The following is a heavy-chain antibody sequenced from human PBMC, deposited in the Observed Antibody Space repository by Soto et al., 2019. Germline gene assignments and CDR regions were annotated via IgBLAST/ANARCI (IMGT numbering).Heavy chain of an antibody. J-gene: IGHJ4*02. CDR2: ISAYNGNT. CDR1: GYTFTNYG. V-gene: IGHV1-18*01. CDR3: ARDSPPVDY. Sequence: QVQLVQSGAEVKKPGTSVKVSCKASGYTFTNYGISWVRQAAGQGVEWVGWISAYNGNTRYAQTHQGRVTMTTDTSTSTAYMELRSLRSDDTAVYYCARDSPPVDYWGQGTLVTVSS.